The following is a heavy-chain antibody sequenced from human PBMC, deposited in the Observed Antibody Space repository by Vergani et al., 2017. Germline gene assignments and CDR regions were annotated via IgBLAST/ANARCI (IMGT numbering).Heavy chain of an antibody. CDR1: GFTFSSYG. J-gene: IGHJ4*02. CDR2: ISYDGSKK. D-gene: IGHD3-3*02. CDR3: ALSPRHFWSGYLVK. Sequence: QVQLVESGGGVVQPGRSLRLSCAASGFTFSSYGMHWVRQAPGKGLEWVAVISYDGSKKYYADSVKGRFTISRDNSKNTLYLQMNSLRAGDTAVYYCALSPRHFWSGYLVKWGQGTLVTVSS. V-gene: IGHV3-30*03.